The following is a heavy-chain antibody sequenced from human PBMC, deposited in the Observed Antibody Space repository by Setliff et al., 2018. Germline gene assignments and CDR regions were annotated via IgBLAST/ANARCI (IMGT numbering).Heavy chain of an antibody. CDR2: IYHDGNP. J-gene: IGHJ4*02. Sequence: SETLSLTCAVSGVSVNSLTWWSWVRQTPGKGLEWIGFIYHDGNPKFNPSVNYNPSLKSRVTMSIGKSKNQFSLNLRSVTAADTAVYYCTRGGERYHTANWGQGLLVTVS. CDR3: TRGGERYHTAN. D-gene: IGHD2-2*01. CDR1: GVSVNSLTW. V-gene: IGHV4-28*03.